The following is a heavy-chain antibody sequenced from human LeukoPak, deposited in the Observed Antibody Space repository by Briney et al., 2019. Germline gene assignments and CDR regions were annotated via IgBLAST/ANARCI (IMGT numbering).Heavy chain of an antibody. CDR1: GGSFSNYY. Sequence: SETLSLTCAVYGGSFSNYYWSWIRQPPGKGLEWIGEINHSGSTNYNPSLKSRLTISVDTSQKQFSLKLSSVTAADTAVYYCARAPVRVAAVGKYFNFWGQGTLVIVSS. J-gene: IGHJ4*02. CDR2: INHSGST. D-gene: IGHD6-13*01. CDR3: ARAPVRVAAVGKYFNF. V-gene: IGHV4-34*01.